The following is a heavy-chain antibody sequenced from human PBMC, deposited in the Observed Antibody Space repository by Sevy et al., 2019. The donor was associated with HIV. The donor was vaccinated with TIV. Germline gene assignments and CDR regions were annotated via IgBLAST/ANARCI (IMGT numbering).Heavy chain of an antibody. CDR3: ASAQRSSGWAFDI. D-gene: IGHD6-19*01. J-gene: IGHJ3*02. V-gene: IGHV1-8*01. CDR1: GYTFTSYD. Sequence: ASVKVSCKASGYTFTSYDINWVRKATGQGLEWRGWMNPNSGDTDSAQKFQGRISMTRNTSISTAYMELSSLRSEDTAIYYCASAQRSSGWAFDIWGQGTMVTVSS. CDR2: MNPNSGDT.